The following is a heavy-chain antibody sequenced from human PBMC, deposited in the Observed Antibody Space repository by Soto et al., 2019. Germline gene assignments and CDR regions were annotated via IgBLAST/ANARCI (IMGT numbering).Heavy chain of an antibody. Sequence: EVQLLDSGGGLVQPGGSLRLSCAASGFTFSNYAMTWVRQGPGKGLESVSGISGSGGRSYYADSVKGRFTISRDNSKSTLYLQMNSLRAEDTAVYYCAKAYFVWSSEQPYYFHSWGQGTLVTVSS. CDR3: AKAYFVWSSEQPYYFHS. V-gene: IGHV3-23*01. CDR2: ISGSGGRS. CDR1: GFTFSNYA. D-gene: IGHD3-16*01. J-gene: IGHJ4*02.